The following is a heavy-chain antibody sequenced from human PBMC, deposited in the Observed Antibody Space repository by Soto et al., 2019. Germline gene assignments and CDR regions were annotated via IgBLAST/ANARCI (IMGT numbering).Heavy chain of an antibody. CDR1: GGSVSSGSYY. CDR3: ARDPAHYDILTGFLPYGMDV. J-gene: IGHJ6*02. Sequence: SETLSLTCTVSGGSVSSGSYYWSWIRQSPGKGLDWIGYIYYSGSTNYNPSLKSRVTISVDTSKNQFSLKLSSVTAADTAVYYCARDPAHYDILTGFLPYGMDVWGQGTTVTVSS. CDR2: IYYSGST. D-gene: IGHD3-9*01. V-gene: IGHV4-61*01.